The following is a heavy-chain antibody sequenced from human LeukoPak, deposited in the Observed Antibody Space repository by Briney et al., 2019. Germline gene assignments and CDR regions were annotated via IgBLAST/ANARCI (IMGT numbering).Heavy chain of an antibody. V-gene: IGHV3-9*01. Sequence: PGGSLRLSCAASGFTFDDYAMHWVRQAPGKGLEWVSGISWNSGSIGYADSVKGRFTISRDNAKKSLYLQMNGLRAEDTAVYYCARGGGSYQDWFDPWGQGTLVTASS. CDR1: GFTFDDYA. D-gene: IGHD3-16*02. J-gene: IGHJ5*02. CDR2: ISWNSGSI. CDR3: ARGGGSYQDWFDP.